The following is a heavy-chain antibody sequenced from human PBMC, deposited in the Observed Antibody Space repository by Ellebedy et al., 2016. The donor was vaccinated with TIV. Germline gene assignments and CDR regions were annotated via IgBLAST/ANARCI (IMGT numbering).Heavy chain of an antibody. V-gene: IGHV4-4*07. CDR1: GSSMSLYQ. J-gene: IGHJ6*02. CDR3: ARVHNSAWGRKGFDV. Sequence: MPSETLSLTCSVSGSSMSLYQWNWIRKTAGKGLEWIGRIYATGSSSVNPSLKSRVTMSVDTSKRQFSLNVTSVTAADTAVYYCARVHNSAWGRKGFDVWGPGTSVTVSS. CDR2: IYATGSS. D-gene: IGHD2/OR15-2a*01.